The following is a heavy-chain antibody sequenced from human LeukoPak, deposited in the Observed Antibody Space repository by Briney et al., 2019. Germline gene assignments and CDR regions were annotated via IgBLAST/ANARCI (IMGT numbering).Heavy chain of an antibody. J-gene: IGHJ4*02. Sequence: RGSLRDSCAAPWLTLCSYAMRLGRPAPRERPGWVAVISHDGSNKYYADSVKGQFTISRDNSKNTLYLQMNSLRAEDTAVYYCARDGPIQLWLRWFVYWGQGTLVTVSS. CDR2: ISHDGSNK. V-gene: IGHV3-30-3*01. D-gene: IGHD5-18*01. CDR1: WLTLCSYA. CDR3: ARDGPIQLWLRWFVY.